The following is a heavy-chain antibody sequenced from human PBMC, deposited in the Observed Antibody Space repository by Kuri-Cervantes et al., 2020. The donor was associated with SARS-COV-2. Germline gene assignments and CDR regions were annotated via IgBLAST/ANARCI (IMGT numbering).Heavy chain of an antibody. D-gene: IGHD1-26*01. Sequence: LKLPCPAHGFTFSSYGMHWVRQAPGKGLEWVAFIRYDGSNKYYADSVKGRFTISRDNSKNTLYLQMNSLRAEDTAVYYCARDNRGSYWGGGEYWGQGTLVTVSS. CDR3: ARDNRGSYWGGGEY. CDR2: IRYDGSNK. J-gene: IGHJ4*02. V-gene: IGHV3-30*02. CDR1: GFTFSSYG.